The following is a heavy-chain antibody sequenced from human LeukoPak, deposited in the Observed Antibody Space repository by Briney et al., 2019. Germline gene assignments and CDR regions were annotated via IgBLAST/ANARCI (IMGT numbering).Heavy chain of an antibody. Sequence: SVKVSCKASGGTFSSYAISWVRQAPGQGLEWMGGIIPIFGTANYAQKFQGRVTITADESTTTAYMELSSLRSEDTAVYYCARVEVAYISSYDFDYWGQGTLVTVSS. V-gene: IGHV1-69*13. CDR2: IIPIFGTA. J-gene: IGHJ4*02. CDR1: GGTFSSYA. D-gene: IGHD2-2*01. CDR3: ARVEVAYISSYDFDY.